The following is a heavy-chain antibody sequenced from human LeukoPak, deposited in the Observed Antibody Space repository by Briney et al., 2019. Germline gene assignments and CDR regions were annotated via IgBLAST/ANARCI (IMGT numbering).Heavy chain of an antibody. Sequence: SETLSFTCTVSGYSISSGYYWGWIRQPPGKGLEWIGSIYHSGSTYYNPSLKSRVTISVDTSKNQFSLKLSSVTAADTAVYYCARVVITYYFDYWGQGTLVTVSS. CDR1: GYSISSGYY. D-gene: IGHD3-22*01. J-gene: IGHJ4*02. V-gene: IGHV4-38-2*02. CDR2: IYHSGST. CDR3: ARVVITYYFDY.